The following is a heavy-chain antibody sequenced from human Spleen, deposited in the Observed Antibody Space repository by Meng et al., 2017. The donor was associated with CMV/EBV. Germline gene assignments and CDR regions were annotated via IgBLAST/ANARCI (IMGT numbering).Heavy chain of an antibody. D-gene: IGHD2-2*02. CDR1: TFSSYG. J-gene: IGHJ5*02. Sequence: TFSSYGMHWVCQAPGKGLEWVAFMRYDGSNRSYADSVKGRFTISRDNSRNTLYLQMDSLRSEDTAVYYCAKEGCSSATCYTYDNWLDPWGQGTLVTVSS. CDR2: MRYDGSNR. CDR3: AKEGCSSATCYTYDNWLDP. V-gene: IGHV3-30*02.